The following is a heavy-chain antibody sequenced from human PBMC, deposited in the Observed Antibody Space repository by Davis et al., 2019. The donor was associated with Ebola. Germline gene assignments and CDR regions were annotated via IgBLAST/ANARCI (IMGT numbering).Heavy chain of an antibody. V-gene: IGHV1-2*02. CDR1: GGTFSSYA. CDR2: ISLNSGST. D-gene: IGHD3-16*01. J-gene: IGHJ4*02. CDR3: ARDDKVMHFDY. Sequence: ASVKVSCKASGGTFSSYAISWVRQAPGQGPEWMGWISLNSGSTKYSHKFQGRLTMTRDTSINTAHMELSGLRSDDTAVYYCARDDKVMHFDYWGQGALVTVSS.